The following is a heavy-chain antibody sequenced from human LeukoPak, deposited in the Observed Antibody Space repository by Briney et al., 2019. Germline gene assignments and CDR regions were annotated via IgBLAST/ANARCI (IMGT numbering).Heavy chain of an antibody. D-gene: IGHD2-21*01. CDR2: INSDGSST. J-gene: IGHJ5*02. CDR1: GFTFSRYW. Sequence: GGSLRLSCAASGFTFSRYWMHWVRQAPGKGLVWVLLINSDGSSTNYADSVKGRFTISRDNAKNTVYLQMNSLRAEDTAVYYCARTNSGGFDPWGQGTLVTVSS. CDR3: ARTNSGGFDP. V-gene: IGHV3-74*01.